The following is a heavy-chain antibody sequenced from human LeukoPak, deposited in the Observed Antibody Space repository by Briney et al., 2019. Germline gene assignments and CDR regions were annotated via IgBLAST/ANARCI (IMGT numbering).Heavy chain of an antibody. CDR3: ARGGWPSPPYDILIGYYEPVFAPPKDV. CDR1: GYTFTGYY. J-gene: IGHJ6*04. V-gene: IGHV1-2*02. D-gene: IGHD3-9*01. CDR2: INPNSGGT. Sequence: ASVTVSCKASGYTFTGYYMHWVRQAPGQGLEWMGWINPNSGGTNYAQKFQGRVTMTRDTSISTAYMELSRLRSDDTAVYYCARGGWPSPPYDILIGYYEPVFAPPKDVWGKGTTVTVSS.